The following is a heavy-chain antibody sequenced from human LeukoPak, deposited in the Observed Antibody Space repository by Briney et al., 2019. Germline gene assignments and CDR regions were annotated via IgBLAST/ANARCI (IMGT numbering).Heavy chain of an antibody. CDR3: AKRYCSSTNCYHFDF. J-gene: IGHJ4*02. D-gene: IGHD2-2*01. V-gene: IGHV3-23*01. Sequence: PGGSLRLSRTASGFTFSNAWMSWVRQAPGKGLEWVSTISGSGVDTHYADSVKGRFTISRDNSKNTLSLQMNSLRAEDTAVYYCAKRYCSSTNCYHFDFWGRGTLVTVSS. CDR2: ISGSGVDT. CDR1: GFTFSNAW.